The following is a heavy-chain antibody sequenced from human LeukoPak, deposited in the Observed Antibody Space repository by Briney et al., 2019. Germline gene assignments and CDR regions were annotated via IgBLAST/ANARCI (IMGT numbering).Heavy chain of an antibody. CDR1: GFTFSSYA. CDR2: ISYDGSNK. CDR3: ARDTTGHYDY. J-gene: IGHJ4*02. D-gene: IGHD1-1*01. Sequence: GGSLRLSCAASGFTFSSYAMHWVRQAPGKGLEWVAVISYDGSNKYYADSVKGRFTISRDNSKNTLYLQMNSLRAEDTAVYYCARDTTGHYDYWGQGTLVTVSS. V-gene: IGHV3-30-3*01.